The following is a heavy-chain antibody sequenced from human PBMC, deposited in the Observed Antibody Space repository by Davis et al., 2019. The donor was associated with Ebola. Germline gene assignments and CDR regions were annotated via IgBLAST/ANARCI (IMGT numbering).Heavy chain of an antibody. V-gene: IGHV3-30-3*01. Sequence: GGSLRLSCAASGFTFSGYAMHWVRQAPGKGLEWVAVISYDGSNKYYADSVKGRFTISRDNSKNTLYLQMNSLRAEDTAVYYCARDNWVAGESCDYWGQGTLVTVSS. D-gene: IGHD6-19*01. J-gene: IGHJ4*02. CDR1: GFTFSGYA. CDR2: ISYDGSNK. CDR3: ARDNWVAGESCDY.